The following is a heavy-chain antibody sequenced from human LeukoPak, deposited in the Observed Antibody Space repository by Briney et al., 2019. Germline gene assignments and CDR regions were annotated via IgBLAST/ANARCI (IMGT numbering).Heavy chain of an antibody. V-gene: IGHV1-46*03. CDR3: ASARGLRFLEWALGY. CDR1: GYTFTSYY. D-gene: IGHD3-3*01. J-gene: IGHJ4*02. Sequence: ASVKVSCKASGYTFTSYYMHWVRQAPGRGLEWMGIINPSGGSTSYAQKLQGRGTMTRDTSTSTVYMELSSLRSEDTAVYYCASARGLRFLEWALGYWGQGNLVTVSS. CDR2: INPSGGST.